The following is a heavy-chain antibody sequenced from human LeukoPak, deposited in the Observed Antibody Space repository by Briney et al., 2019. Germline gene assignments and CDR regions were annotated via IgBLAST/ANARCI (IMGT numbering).Heavy chain of an antibody. CDR2: IKQDGSEK. V-gene: IGHV3-7*01. CDR1: GFTFSSCW. D-gene: IGHD1-1*01. Sequence: GGSLRLSCAASGFTFSSCWMSWVRQAPGKGLEWVANIKQDGSEKYYVDSVKGRFTISRDNAKNSLYLQMNSLRAEDTAVYYCARENDSPGASDISGQGTMVTVSS. J-gene: IGHJ3*02. CDR3: ARENDSPGASDI.